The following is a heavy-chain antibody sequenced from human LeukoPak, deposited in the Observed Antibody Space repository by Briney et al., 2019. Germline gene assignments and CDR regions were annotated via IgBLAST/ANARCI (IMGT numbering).Heavy chain of an antibody. V-gene: IGHV1-8*01. J-gene: IGHJ3*02. CDR1: GYTFTNSD. Sequence: ASVKVSCKASGYTFTNSDINWVRQAAGQGLEWMGWMNPDSGNTGYARNFQGRVTMTRNTSISTAYMELSSLRSEDTAVYYCASYRGRVVAARAAFDIWGQGTMVTVSS. D-gene: IGHD2-15*01. CDR3: ASYRGRVVAARAAFDI. CDR2: MNPDSGNT.